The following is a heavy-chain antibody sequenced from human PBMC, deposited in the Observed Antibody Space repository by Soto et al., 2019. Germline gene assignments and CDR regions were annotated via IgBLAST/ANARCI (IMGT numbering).Heavy chain of an antibody. CDR3: ARIQLGSTYYYYGMDV. CDR2: ISAYNGNT. CDR1: GYTFTSYG. D-gene: IGHD5-18*01. Sequence: ASVKVSCKASGYTFTSYGISWVRQAPGQGLEWMGWISAYNGNTNYAQKLQGRVTMTTDTSTSTAYMELRSLRSDDTAVYYCARIQLGSTYYYYGMDVWGQGTTVTVSS. V-gene: IGHV1-18*04. J-gene: IGHJ6*02.